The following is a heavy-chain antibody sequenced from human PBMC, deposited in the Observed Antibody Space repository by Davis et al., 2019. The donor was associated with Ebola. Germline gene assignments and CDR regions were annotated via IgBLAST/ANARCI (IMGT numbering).Heavy chain of an antibody. V-gene: IGHV4-34*01. CDR1: GGSFSAHY. J-gene: IGHJ5*02. D-gene: IGHD2-15*01. CDR3: ARGYCGDGNCYPIRLPNNWFDP. Sequence: PSETLSLTCAVYGGSFSAHYWNWIRQPPGKGLEWIGEISHSGSTNYNPSLKSRVTISVDRSKNQFSLKLSSVTAADTAVYYCARGYCGDGNCYPIRLPNNWFDPWGQGTLVTVSS. CDR2: ISHSGST.